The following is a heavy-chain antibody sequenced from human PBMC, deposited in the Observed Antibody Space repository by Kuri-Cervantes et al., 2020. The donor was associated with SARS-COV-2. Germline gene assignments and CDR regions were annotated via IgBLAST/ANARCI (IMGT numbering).Heavy chain of an antibody. J-gene: IGHJ6*03. D-gene: IGHD3-3*01. CDR1: GYTFTSYY. V-gene: IGHV1-46*01. CDR3: ARGLGFRPDYDFWSGYRVGYYMDV. CDR2: INPSGGST. Sequence: ASVKVSCKASGYTFTSYYMHWVRQAPGQGLGWMGIINPSGGSTSYAQKFQGRVTMTRDTSTSTVYMELSSLRSEDTAVYYCARGLGFRPDYDFWSGYRVGYYMDVWGKGTTVTVSS.